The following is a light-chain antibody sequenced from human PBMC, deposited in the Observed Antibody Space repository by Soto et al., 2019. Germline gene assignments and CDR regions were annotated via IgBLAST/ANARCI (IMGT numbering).Light chain of an antibody. CDR2: DVT. J-gene: IGLJ3*02. Sequence: QSALTQPASVSGSPGQSVILSCSGTSGDIGAYDHVAWFQQHPGEVPKLLLRDVTNRPSGVSGRFSGSKSGNTAYLTISGLRPEDEADYYCSSSTHGNTVVFGGGTKVTVL. CDR3: SSSTHGNTVV. CDR1: SGDIGAYDH. V-gene: IGLV2-14*03.